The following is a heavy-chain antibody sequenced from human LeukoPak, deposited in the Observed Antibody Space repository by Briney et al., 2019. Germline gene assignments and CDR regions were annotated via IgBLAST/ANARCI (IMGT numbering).Heavy chain of an antibody. D-gene: IGHD3-10*01. V-gene: IGHV3-23*01. J-gene: IGHJ1*01. CDR3: AKSVCHSGNY. CDR1: GFTISTYG. CDR2: ISGGTT. Sequence: TRGSLRLPCAASGFTISTYGMSWVRQAPGKGLEWVSSISGGTTYYADSVKGRFTISRDNSKNTVSLQMNSLRAEDTAVYYCAKSVCHSGNYWGQGSRLTLSS.